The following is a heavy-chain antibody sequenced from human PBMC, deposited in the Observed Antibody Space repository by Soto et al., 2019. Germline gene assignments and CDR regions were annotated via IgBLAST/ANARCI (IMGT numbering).Heavy chain of an antibody. J-gene: IGHJ4*02. D-gene: IGHD2-15*01. V-gene: IGHV3-23*01. CDR2: ISGGGDNT. CDR1: GFTFSSYA. CDR3: AKETLGYCSSGSCRIDY. Sequence: EVQLLESGGGLVQPGGSLRLSCAASGFTFSSYAMSWVRQAPGKGLEWVSTISGGGDNTYYADSVRGRFTISRDNSKNTLYLQMNSLGAEDTAVYYCAKETLGYCSSGSCRIDYWGQGTPVTVSS.